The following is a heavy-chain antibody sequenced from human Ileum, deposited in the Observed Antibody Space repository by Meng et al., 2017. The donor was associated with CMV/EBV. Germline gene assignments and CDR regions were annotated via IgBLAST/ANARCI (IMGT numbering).Heavy chain of an antibody. V-gene: IGHV3-66*03. CDR2: IYSCGST. D-gene: IGHD6-6*01. CDR1: GFTVSSNY. J-gene: IGHJ4*02. CDR3: AEGIASRL. Sequence: GESLKISCAASGFTVSSNYMSWVRQAPGKGLEWVSVIYSCGSTYYADSVKGRFIISRDNSKNTLYLQMNSLRAEDTAVYYCAEGIASRLRGQGTMVTVSS.